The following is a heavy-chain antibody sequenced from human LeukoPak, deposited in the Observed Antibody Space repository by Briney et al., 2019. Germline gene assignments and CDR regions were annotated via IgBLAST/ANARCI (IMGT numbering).Heavy chain of an antibody. CDR3: VREVKGYGSSWYQNWFDP. CDR2: TYYSGST. V-gene: IGHV4-30-4*01. J-gene: IGHJ5*02. CDR1: GGSISSGDYY. D-gene: IGHD6-13*01. Sequence: SETLSLTCTVSGGSISSGDYYWNWLRQPPGRGLEWIGYTYYSGSTYYNPSLKSRVTTSIDTSKNQFSLKMSSVTAADTAVYYCVREVKGYGSSWYQNWFDPWGQGTLVTVSS.